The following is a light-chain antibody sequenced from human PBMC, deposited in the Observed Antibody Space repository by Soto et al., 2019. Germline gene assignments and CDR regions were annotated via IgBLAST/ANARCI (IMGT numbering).Light chain of an antibody. J-gene: IGLJ3*02. CDR1: SGDVGGYNY. CDR3: SSYAGSNNLV. CDR2: EVS. V-gene: IGLV2-8*01. Sequence: QSALTQPPSASGSPGQSVTISCTGTSGDVGGYNYVSWYQQHPGKAPKLMISEVSERPSGVPDRFSGSKSGNTASLTVSGVQAEDEDDYYCSSYAGSNNLVFGGGTKLTVL.